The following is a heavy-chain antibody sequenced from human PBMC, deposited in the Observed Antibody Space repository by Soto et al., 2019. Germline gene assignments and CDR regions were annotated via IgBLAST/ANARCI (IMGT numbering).Heavy chain of an antibody. V-gene: IGHV6-1*01. J-gene: IGHJ6*04. D-gene: IGHD2-2*01. CDR1: WYGVSVNIAA. CDR2: RYYSSKWYN. CDR3: ARGGILVVQDAMYYGMDV. Sequence: PSQTRSVTCAISWYGVSVNIAAFNLIRHSPSRVLEWIGRRYYSSKWYNDYSVSVKSRITINPDTSKNQFSLQLNSVTPEYTAVYYRARGGILVVQDAMYYGMDVWGNGT.